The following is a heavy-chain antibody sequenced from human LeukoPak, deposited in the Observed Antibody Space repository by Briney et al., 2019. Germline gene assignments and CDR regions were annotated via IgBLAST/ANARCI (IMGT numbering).Heavy chain of an antibody. CDR2: ISYDGSNK. CDR1: GFTFSSYG. J-gene: IGHJ6*02. V-gene: IGHV3-30*18. CDR3: AKVMVAAARYYYCGMDV. Sequence: PGGSLRLSCAASGFTFSSYGMHWVREAPGKGLQWVAVISYDGSNKYYADSVKGRFTISRDNSKNTLYLQMNSLRAEDTAVYYCAKVMVAAARYYYCGMDVWGQGTTVTVSS. D-gene: IGHD6-13*01.